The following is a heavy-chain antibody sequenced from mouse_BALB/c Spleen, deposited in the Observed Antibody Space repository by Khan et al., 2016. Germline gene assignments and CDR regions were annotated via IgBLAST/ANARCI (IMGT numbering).Heavy chain of an antibody. CDR2: IYPSDRDT. CDR1: GYSFTSNW. CDR3: PKMDSYGVRDYFDY. Sequence: QVQLQQSGAELVRPGASVTLSCKASGYSFTSNWLNWVKQRPGQGLEWIGMIYPSDRDTGLNQKFRDKAPLTVDKSSSTAYMQLSSPTSEDSAVYYCPKMDSYGVRDYFDYWGQGTTLTVSS. J-gene: IGHJ2*01. D-gene: IGHD1-1*01. V-gene: IGHV1-74*01.